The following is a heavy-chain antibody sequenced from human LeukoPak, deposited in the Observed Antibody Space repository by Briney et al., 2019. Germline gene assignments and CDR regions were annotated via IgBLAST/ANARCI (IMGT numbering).Heavy chain of an antibody. V-gene: IGHV4-31*03. CDR3: ARDAVTIAMDAFDI. J-gene: IGHJ3*02. D-gene: IGHD4-17*01. Sequence: SETLSLTCTVSGGSISSGADFWTWLRQHPGKGPEWIGYIYNSGDTYYNPSLKGRLTMAVDTSRNQFSLKLSSVTAADTAVYYCARDAVTIAMDAFDIWGQGTMVTVSS. CDR1: GGSISSGADF. CDR2: IYNSGDT.